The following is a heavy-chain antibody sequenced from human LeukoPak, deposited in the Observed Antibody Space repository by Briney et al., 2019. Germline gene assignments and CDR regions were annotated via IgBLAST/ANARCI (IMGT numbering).Heavy chain of an antibody. J-gene: IGHJ5*02. CDR2: INPNSGGT. CDR3: ARGVKGSYPWFDP. Sequence: ASVKVSCKASGYTFTGYYMHWVRQAPGQGLEWMGWINPNSGGTNYAQKFQGRVTMTRGTSISTAYMELSRLRSDDTAVYYCARGVKGSYPWFDPWGQGTLVTVSS. CDR1: GYTFTGYY. V-gene: IGHV1-2*02. D-gene: IGHD3-10*01.